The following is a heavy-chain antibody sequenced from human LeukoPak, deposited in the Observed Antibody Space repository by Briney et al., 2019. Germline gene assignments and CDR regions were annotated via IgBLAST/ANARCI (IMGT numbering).Heavy chain of an antibody. CDR2: INGGGDTT. CDR1: GFTFDDYA. J-gene: IGHJ4*02. D-gene: IGHD6-19*01. Sequence: GGSLRLSCVASGFTFDDYAMHWVRQAPGKGLEWVSGINGGGDTTYYADSEKGRFIISRDNSRNTLYLQMNSLRVADTAVYFCARGSFKSLAGYLDYWGQGSLVTVSS. V-gene: IGHV3-23*01. CDR3: ARGSFKSLAGYLDY.